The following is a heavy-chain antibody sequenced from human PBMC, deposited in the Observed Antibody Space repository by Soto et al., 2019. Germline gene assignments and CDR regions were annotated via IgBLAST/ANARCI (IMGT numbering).Heavy chain of an antibody. CDR2: INDSGNI. Sequence: QVQLQQWGAGLLKPSETLSLTCAVYGGSFSGYQWSWIRQTPGKGLEWIWEINDSGNINYNPSLKSRVTILLDTPKKQNSLKLSSVTAADSAVYYCARGLILWFGELSRRGGYYYYIDVWGKGTTVTVSS. CDR3: ARGLILWFGELSRRGGYYYYIDV. D-gene: IGHD3-10*01. V-gene: IGHV4-34*01. CDR1: GGSFSGYQ. J-gene: IGHJ6*03.